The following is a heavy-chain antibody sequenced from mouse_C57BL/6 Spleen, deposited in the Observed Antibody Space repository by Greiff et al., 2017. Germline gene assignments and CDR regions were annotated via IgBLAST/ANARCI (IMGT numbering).Heavy chain of an antibody. V-gene: IGHV1-5*01. Sequence: EVQLQQSGTVLARPGASVKMSCKTSGYTFTSYWMHWVKPRPGQGLEWLGAIYPGNSDTSYNQKFKGNANLTAVTSASTAYMELSSLTNEDSAVYDCTRYYYGSEGFDDWGQGTTLTVSS. CDR2: IYPGNSDT. CDR1: GYTFTSYW. CDR3: TRYYYGSEGFDD. J-gene: IGHJ2*01. D-gene: IGHD1-1*01.